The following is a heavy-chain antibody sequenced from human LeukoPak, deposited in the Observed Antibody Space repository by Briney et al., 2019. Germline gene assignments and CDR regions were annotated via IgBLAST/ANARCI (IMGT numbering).Heavy chain of an antibody. J-gene: IGHJ4*02. CDR3: AGARGLDYYFDY. Sequence: GGSLRLSCAASGFTFSSYSMNWVRQAPGKGLEWVSSISSSSSYIYYADSVKGRFTISRDNAKNSLYLQMNSLRAEDTAVYYCAGARGLDYYFDYWGQGTLVTVSS. CDR2: ISSSSSYI. V-gene: IGHV3-21*01. D-gene: IGHD3/OR15-3a*01. CDR1: GFTFSSYS.